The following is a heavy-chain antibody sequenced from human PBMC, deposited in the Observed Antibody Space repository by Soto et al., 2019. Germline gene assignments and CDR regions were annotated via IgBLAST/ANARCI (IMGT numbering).Heavy chain of an antibody. CDR3: ARSSHKESWFDP. CDR1: NGSISNFY. J-gene: IGHJ5*02. V-gene: IGHV4-4*07. CDR2: IHGSGSA. D-gene: IGHD6-13*01. Sequence: PSETLSLTCTVSNGSISNFYWNWIRQSAGKGLEWIGRIHGSGSATYNPSLRSRVTMSVDTSKNQFSLKVNSVTGADTAVYYCARSSHKESWFDPWGQGTLLTVSS.